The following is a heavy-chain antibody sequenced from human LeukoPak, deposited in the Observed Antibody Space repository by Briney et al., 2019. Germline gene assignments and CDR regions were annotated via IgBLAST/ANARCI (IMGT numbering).Heavy chain of an antibody. J-gene: IGHJ6*02. CDR2: ISSDGSNN. CDR1: GFTFSRNA. CDR3: ARAPRDSSGWLYYYYYGMDV. D-gene: IGHD6-19*01. V-gene: IGHV3-30-3*01. Sequence: GGSLRLSCEVSGFTFSRNAMHWVRQAPGKGLEWVSVISSDGSNNYYADSVKGRFTISRDNSKNTLYLQMNSLRAEDTAVYYCARAPRDSSGWLYYYYYGMDVWGQGTTVTVSS.